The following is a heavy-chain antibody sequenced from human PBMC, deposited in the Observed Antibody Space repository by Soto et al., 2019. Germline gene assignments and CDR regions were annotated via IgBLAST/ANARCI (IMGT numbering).Heavy chain of an antibody. CDR3: ARVIAARYGYYFDY. V-gene: IGHV3-33*01. D-gene: IGHD6-25*01. J-gene: IGHJ4*02. CDR1: GFTFSSYG. CDR2: IWYDGSNK. Sequence: ESGGGVVQPGRSLRLSCAASGFTFSSYGMHWVRQAPGKGLEWVAVIWYDGSNKYYADSVKGRFTISRDNSKNTLYLQMNSLRAEDTAVYYCARVIAARYGYYFDYWGQGTLVTVSS.